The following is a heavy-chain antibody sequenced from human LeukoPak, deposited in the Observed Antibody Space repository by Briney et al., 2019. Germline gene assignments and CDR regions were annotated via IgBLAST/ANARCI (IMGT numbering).Heavy chain of an antibody. Sequence: GGSLRLSCAASGFTFSSYSMNWIRQAPGKGLEWISYISSSGSTIYYADSVKGRFSISRDNAKNSLYLQMNSLRAEDTAMYYCARYATYGSGSYYYMDVWGKGTTVTISS. J-gene: IGHJ6*03. D-gene: IGHD3-10*01. CDR3: ARYATYGSGSYYYMDV. CDR1: GFTFSSYS. CDR2: ISSSGSTI. V-gene: IGHV3-48*04.